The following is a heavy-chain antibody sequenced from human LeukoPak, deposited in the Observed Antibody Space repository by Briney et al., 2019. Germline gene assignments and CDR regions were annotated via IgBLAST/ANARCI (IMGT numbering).Heavy chain of an antibody. CDR3: ARRYTIFGVARHGLDP. J-gene: IGHJ5*02. CDR2: FYYSGST. V-gene: IGHV4-38-2*01. D-gene: IGHD3-3*01. CDR1: GYSISSGYY. Sequence: PSETLSLTCAVSGYSISSGYYWGWIRQPPGKGLEWIGSFYYSGSTYYNPSLESRVTISVDTSKNQFSLKLSSVTAADTAVYYCARRYTIFGVARHGLDPWGQGTLVTVSS.